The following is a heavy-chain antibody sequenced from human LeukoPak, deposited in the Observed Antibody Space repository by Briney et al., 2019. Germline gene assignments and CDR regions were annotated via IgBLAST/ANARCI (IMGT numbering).Heavy chain of an antibody. D-gene: IGHD1-14*01. CDR1: GFTFSNYG. CDR3: AREIRPGNYYYYMDV. Sequence: PGGSLRLSCAASGFTFSNYGMSWVRQAPGKGLEWIGSIYYSGSTYYNPSLKSRVTISVDMSRNQFSLKLTSVTAADTAVYYCAREIRPGNYYYYMDVWGKGTTVTISS. CDR2: IYYSGST. J-gene: IGHJ6*03. V-gene: IGHV4-39*02.